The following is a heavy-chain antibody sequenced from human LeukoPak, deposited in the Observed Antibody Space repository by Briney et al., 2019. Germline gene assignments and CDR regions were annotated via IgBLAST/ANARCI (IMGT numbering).Heavy chain of an antibody. D-gene: IGHD6-19*01. V-gene: IGHV1-69*13. CDR2: IIPIFGTA. Sequence: ASVKVSCKASGGTFSSYAISWVRQAPGQGLEWMGGIIPIFGTANYAQKFQGRVTITADESTSTAYMELSSLRSEDTAAYYCATAVAGTRVGYYYGMDVWGQGTTVTVSS. CDR1: GGTFSSYA. J-gene: IGHJ6*02. CDR3: ATAVAGTRVGYYYGMDV.